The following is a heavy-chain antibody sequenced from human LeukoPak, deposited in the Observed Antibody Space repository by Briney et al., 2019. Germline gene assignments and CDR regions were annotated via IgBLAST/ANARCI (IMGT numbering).Heavy chain of an antibody. CDR2: IRGTDGKT. CDR1: GFTFSTYA. J-gene: IGHJ4*02. Sequence: GGSLRLSCAASGFTFSTYAMNWLRQAPGKGLEWVSRIRGTDGKTFYADSVKGRFTISRDNSKNTLYLQMNNLRAEDTALYYCAKKGCSTSGCPASFAYWGQGTLVTVSS. CDR3: AKKGCSTSGCPASFAY. V-gene: IGHV3-23*01. D-gene: IGHD2-2*01.